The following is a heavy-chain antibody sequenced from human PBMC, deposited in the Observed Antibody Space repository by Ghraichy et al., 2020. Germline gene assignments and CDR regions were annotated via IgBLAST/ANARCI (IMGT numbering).Heavy chain of an antibody. V-gene: IGHV4-39*01. J-gene: IGHJ4*02. D-gene: IGHD5-18*01. CDR1: GGSISSSSYY. CDR3: ARHFYGSAQLWLYVDY. CDR2: IYYSGST. Sequence: SQTLSLTCTVSGGSISSSSYYWGWIRQPPGKGLEWIGSIYYSGSTYYNPSLKSRVTISVDTSRSQFSLKLSSVTAADTAVYYCARHFYGSAQLWLYVDYWGQGTLVTVSS.